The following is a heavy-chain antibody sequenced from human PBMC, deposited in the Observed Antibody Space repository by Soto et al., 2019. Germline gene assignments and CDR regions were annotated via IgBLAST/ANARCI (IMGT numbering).Heavy chain of an antibody. CDR3: ARVQRAHYTIVVVNDAFDI. Sequence: VASVKVSCKASGYTFTGYYMHWVRQAPGQGLEWMGWINPNSGGTNYAQKFQGRVTMTRDTSISTAYMELSRLRSDDTAVYYCARVQRAHYTIVVVNDAFDIWGQGTMVTVSS. D-gene: IGHD3-22*01. CDR1: GYTFTGYY. CDR2: INPNSGGT. V-gene: IGHV1-2*02. J-gene: IGHJ3*02.